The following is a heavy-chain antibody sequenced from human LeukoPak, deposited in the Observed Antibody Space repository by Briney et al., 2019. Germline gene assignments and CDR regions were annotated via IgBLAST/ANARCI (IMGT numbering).Heavy chain of an antibody. CDR1: GGSISTNNW. V-gene: IGHV4-4*02. Sequence: SETLSLTCAITGGSISTNNWWIWVRQSPGKGLEWIGEIYHSGTTNYNPSLKSRVNIGLDKSKNHFSLRVTSVTAADTAVYYCARIFYGAGDTYFYMDVWGRGTTVIVSS. J-gene: IGHJ6*03. CDR2: IYHSGTT. CDR3: ARIFYGAGDTYFYMDV. D-gene: IGHD4-17*01.